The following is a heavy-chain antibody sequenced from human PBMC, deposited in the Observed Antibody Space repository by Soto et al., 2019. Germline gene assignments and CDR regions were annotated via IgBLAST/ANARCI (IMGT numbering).Heavy chain of an antibody. CDR3: AKATATTGGAFDI. V-gene: IGHV3-23*05. D-gene: IGHD1-7*01. J-gene: IGHJ3*02. Sequence: PGGSLRLSCVASGFTFDTYASNWVRQAPGKGLEWVSAIYGPGYTYYPESARGRFTISREIAKNSLYLQMDGLTAGDTAMYYCAKATATTGGAFDICGQGTMVTVSS. CDR1: GFTFDTYA. CDR2: IYGPGYT.